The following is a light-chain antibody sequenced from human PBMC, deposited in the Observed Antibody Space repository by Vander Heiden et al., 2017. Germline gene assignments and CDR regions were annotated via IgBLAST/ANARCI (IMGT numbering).Light chain of an antibody. V-gene: IGLV3-1*01. CDR2: QDS. CDR1: KLGDKY. Sequence: SYALTQPPSVSVSPGQTASLTRSGDKLGDKYACWYQQKPGQAPVLVIYQDSKRPSGIPERFSGSNSGNTATLTISGTQAMDEADYYCQAWDSSTAHVVFGGGTKLTVL. J-gene: IGLJ2*01. CDR3: QAWDSSTAHVV.